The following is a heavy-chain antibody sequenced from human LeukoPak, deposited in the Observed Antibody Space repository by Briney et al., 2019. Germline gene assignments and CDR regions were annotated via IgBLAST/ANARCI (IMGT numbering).Heavy chain of an antibody. V-gene: IGHV3-7*01. D-gene: IGHD1-26*01. Sequence: PGGSLRLSCTASGFTFGTYWMSWVRQAPGKGLEWVANIKQDGSEKYYVDSVKGRFTISRDNAKNSLYLQMNSLRAEDTAVYYCASEIVGASDYWGQGTLVTVSS. CDR1: GFTFGTYW. CDR2: IKQDGSEK. J-gene: IGHJ4*02. CDR3: ASEIVGASDY.